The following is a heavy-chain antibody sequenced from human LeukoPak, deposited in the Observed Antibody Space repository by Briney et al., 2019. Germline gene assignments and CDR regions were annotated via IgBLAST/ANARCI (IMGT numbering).Heavy chain of an antibody. CDR3: ASAAVWLAFDY. CDR1: GGSISSYH. Sequence: PSETLSLTCTVSGGSISSYHWSWIRQSPGKGLEWIGCTYNSGTTNYNPSLKNRVTISVDTSKNQLSLKLSSVTAADTAVYYCASAAVWLAFDYWGQGTLVTVSS. CDR2: TYNSGTT. J-gene: IGHJ4*02. D-gene: IGHD3-10*01. V-gene: IGHV4-59*08.